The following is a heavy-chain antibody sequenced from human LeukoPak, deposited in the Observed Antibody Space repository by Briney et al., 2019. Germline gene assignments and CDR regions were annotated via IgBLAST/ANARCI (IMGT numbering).Heavy chain of an antibody. D-gene: IGHD1-1*01. CDR2: INQDGSEK. CDR3: ACTAGMRVYGMGV. V-gene: IGHV3-7*02. J-gene: IGHJ6*02. Sequence: PGGSLRLSCAASGFSFSTYWMTWVRQAPGQGLEWVANINQDGSEKHSVDSVKGRFTISRDNAKNSLYLQMNSLRAEDTAVYYCACTAGMRVYGMGVGGQGTTVTVSS. CDR1: GFSFSTYW.